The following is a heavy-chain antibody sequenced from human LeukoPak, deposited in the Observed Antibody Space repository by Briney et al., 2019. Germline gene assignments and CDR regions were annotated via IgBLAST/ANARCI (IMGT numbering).Heavy chain of an antibody. Sequence: GGSLRLSCAASGFTFSSYSMNWVRQAPGKGLEWVSYISSSSSTIYYADSVKGRFTISRDNAKNSLYLQMNGLRAEDTAVYYCARDPLCGGDCYSDYYYYYMDVWGKGTTVTVSS. CDR3: ARDPLCGGDCYSDYYYYYMDV. D-gene: IGHD2-21*01. V-gene: IGHV3-48*01. J-gene: IGHJ6*03. CDR2: ISSSSSTI. CDR1: GFTFSSYS.